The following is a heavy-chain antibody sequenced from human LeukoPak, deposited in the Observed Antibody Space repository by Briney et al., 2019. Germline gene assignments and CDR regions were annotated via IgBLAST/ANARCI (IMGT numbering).Heavy chain of an antibody. D-gene: IGHD5-24*01. CDR3: ARVVRWRQSPGDYYYYMDV. V-gene: IGHV4-59*08. CDR1: DDSITMYY. Sequence: PSETLSLTCSVSDDSITMYYWTWIRQPPGKGLEWIGYVDHTGSTNFNPSLNGRVSISRDTSKNLFSLRLSSVTAADTAVYYCARVVRWRQSPGDYYYYMDVWGKGTTVTISS. J-gene: IGHJ6*03. CDR2: VDHTGST.